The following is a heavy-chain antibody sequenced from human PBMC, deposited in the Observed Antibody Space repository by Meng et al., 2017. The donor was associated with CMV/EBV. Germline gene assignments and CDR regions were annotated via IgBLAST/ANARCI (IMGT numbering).Heavy chain of an antibody. V-gene: IGHV1-24*01. CDR3: ATAAGYCYGMDV. Sequence: ASVKVSCKVSGYTLTELSMHWVRQAPGKGLEWMGGFDPEDGETIYAQKFQGRVTMTEDTSTDTAYMELSSLRSEDTAVYYCATAAGYCYGMDVWGQGTTVTVSS. J-gene: IGHJ6*02. CDR2: FDPEDGET. CDR1: GYTLTELS.